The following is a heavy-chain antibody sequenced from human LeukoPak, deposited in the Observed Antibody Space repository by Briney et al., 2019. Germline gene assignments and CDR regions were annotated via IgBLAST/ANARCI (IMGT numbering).Heavy chain of an antibody. CDR1: GYTFTSYG. CDR2: ISAYNGNI. Sequence: ASVNVSCKSSGYTFTSYGISWLRQAPAQGLEGMGWISAYNGNINYAQKLQGRVTMTTDTSTSTAYMELRSLRSDDTAVYYRARGAKQWLVEYFQHWGQGTLVTVSS. V-gene: IGHV1-18*01. D-gene: IGHD6-19*01. CDR3: ARGAKQWLVEYFQH. J-gene: IGHJ1*01.